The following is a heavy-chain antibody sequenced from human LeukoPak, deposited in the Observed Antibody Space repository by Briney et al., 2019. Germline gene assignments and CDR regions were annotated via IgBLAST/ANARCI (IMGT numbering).Heavy chain of an antibody. CDR1: GYTLTELF. J-gene: IGHJ4*02. Sequence: ASVKVSCKVSGYTLTELFMHWVRQAPGKGLEWMGGFDPEDGETVYAQKFQGRVTMTEDTSTDTAYMELSSLRSEDTAVYYCAASLKFPFIMGATFYFDYWGQGTLVTVSS. CDR2: FDPEDGET. CDR3: AASLKFPFIMGATFYFDY. V-gene: IGHV1-24*01. D-gene: IGHD1-26*01.